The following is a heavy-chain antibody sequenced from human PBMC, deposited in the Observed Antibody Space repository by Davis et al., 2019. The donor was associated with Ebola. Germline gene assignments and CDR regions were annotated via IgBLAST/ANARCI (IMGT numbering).Heavy chain of an antibody. J-gene: IGHJ4*02. CDR1: GFTFSSYA. V-gene: IGHV3-30-3*02. CDR3: AKLSELLDY. Sequence: GESLKISCAASGFTFSSYAMHWVRQAPGKGLEWVAVISYDGSNKYYADSVKGRFTISRDNSKNTLYLQMNSLRAEDTAVYYCAKLSELLDYWGQGTLVTVSS. CDR2: ISYDGSNK. D-gene: IGHD1-26*01.